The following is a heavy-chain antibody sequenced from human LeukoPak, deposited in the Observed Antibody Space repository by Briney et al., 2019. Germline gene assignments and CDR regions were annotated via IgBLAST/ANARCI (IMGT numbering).Heavy chain of an antibody. CDR3: ARHVAPGTGGSGKNGFEYYFDY. CDR1: SGSFGTSY. CDR2: INHTGFT. D-gene: IGHD3-10*01. Sequence: DPSETLSLTCAVYSGSFGTSYWSWIRQPPGKGLEWIGQIHLFESTEINHTGFTNYNPSLKSRVTISVDTSKNQFSLKLSSVTAADTAVYYCARHVAPGTGGSGKNGFEYYFDYWGQGTLVTVSS. J-gene: IGHJ4*02. V-gene: IGHV4-34*01.